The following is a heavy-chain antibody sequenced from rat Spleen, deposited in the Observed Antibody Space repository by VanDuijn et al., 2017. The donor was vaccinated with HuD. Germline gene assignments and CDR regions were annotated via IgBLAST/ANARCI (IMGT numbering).Heavy chain of an antibody. CDR3: TRDWDY. J-gene: IGHJ2*01. V-gene: IGHV5-20*01. CDR2: IIYDGTRT. CDR1: GFTFSNYY. Sequence: EVQLVESGGGLMQPGGSMKLSCTTSGFTFSNYYMAWVRLGPTEGLEWVATIIYDGTRTHYRDSVKGRFTISRDNAESTLYLQMNSLRSEDTATYYCTRDWDYWGQGVMVTVSS.